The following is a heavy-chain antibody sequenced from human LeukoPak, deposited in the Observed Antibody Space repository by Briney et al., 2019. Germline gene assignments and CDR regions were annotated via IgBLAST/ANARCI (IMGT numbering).Heavy chain of an antibody. J-gene: IGHJ4*02. Sequence: PSGTLSLTCTVSGGSISSSSYYWGWIRQPPGRGLEWIGSIYYSGSTYYNPSLKSRVTISVDTSKNQFSLILSSVSAADTAVYYCARQRIAAAILYYFDYWGQGTLVTVSS. V-gene: IGHV4-39*01. D-gene: IGHD6-13*01. CDR2: IYYSGST. CDR1: GGSISSSSYY. CDR3: ARQRIAAAILYYFDY.